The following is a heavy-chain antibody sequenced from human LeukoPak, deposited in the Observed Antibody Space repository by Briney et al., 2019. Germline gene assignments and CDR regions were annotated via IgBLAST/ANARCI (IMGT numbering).Heavy chain of an antibody. D-gene: IGHD3-10*01. Sequence: GGSLRLSCAASGFTFSSYSMNWVRQAPGKGLEWVSSISSSSSSMYYADSVKDRFTISRDNAKNSLYLQMNGLRDEDTAVYYCARDQSDYYGSGSYSEGSYWGQGTLVTVSS. J-gene: IGHJ4*02. CDR1: GFTFSSYS. V-gene: IGHV3-21*01. CDR2: ISSSSSSM. CDR3: ARDQSDYYGSGSYSEGSY.